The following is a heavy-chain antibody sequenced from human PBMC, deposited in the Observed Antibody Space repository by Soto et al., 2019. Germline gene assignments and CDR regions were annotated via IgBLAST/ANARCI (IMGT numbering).Heavy chain of an antibody. V-gene: IGHV4-59*08. CDR2: IYYSGST. J-gene: IGHJ4*02. CDR3: ARRYGYSFDY. Sequence: SETLSLTCAVSGVSISSYYWSWIRQPPGKGLEWIGYIYYSGSTNYNPSLKSRVTISVDTSKDQFSLKLSSVTAADTAVYYCARRYGYSFDYWGQGTLVTVSS. CDR1: GVSISSYY. D-gene: IGHD1-1*01.